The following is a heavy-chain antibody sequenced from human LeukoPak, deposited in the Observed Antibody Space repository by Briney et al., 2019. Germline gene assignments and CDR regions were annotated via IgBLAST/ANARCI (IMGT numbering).Heavy chain of an antibody. CDR1: EFTFSNYA. D-gene: IGHD6-13*01. V-gene: IGHV3-23*01. CDR3: AKESEYSGSIRYSDY. J-gene: IGHJ4*02. Sequence: GGSLRLSCVASEFTFSNYAMNWVRQAPGKGLEWVSAISGGGGATYYADSVKGRFTTSRDNFKNTLYLQMNSLRPEDTAVYFCAKESEYSGSIRYSDYWGQGTLVTVSS. CDR2: ISGGGGAT.